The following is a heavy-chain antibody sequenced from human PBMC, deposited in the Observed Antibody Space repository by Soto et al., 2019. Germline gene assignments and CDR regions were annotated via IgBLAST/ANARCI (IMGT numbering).Heavy chain of an antibody. CDR2: IHHTKGT. CDR1: GGSISSDQW. D-gene: IGHD3-10*01. J-gene: IGHJ4*02. CDR3: ATRYFGDCH. V-gene: IGHV4-4*02. Sequence: QVQLQESGPGLVKPSGTLSLTCAVSGGSISSDQWWTWVRQPPGKGLEWIGDIHHTKGTNYDPSHMVRVTISTDNSKSKFSLKLTSVTAADTSMYYCATRYFGDCHWGQGILVTVSS.